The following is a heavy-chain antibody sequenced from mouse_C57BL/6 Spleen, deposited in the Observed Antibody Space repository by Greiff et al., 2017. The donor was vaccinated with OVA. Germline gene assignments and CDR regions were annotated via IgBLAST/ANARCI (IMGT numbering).Heavy chain of an antibody. D-gene: IGHD2-10*02. CDR3: ARDISYGNYWYFDV. Sequence: EVKVVESGGGLVQPGGSLRLSCATSGFTFTDYYMSRVRQPPGKALEWLGFIRNKANGYTTEYSASVKGRFTISRDNSQSIFHLQMNTLRAEDSATYYCARDISYGNYWYFDVWGAGTTVTVSS. CDR2: IRNKANGYTT. CDR1: GFTFTDYY. J-gene: IGHJ1*01. V-gene: IGHV7-3*02.